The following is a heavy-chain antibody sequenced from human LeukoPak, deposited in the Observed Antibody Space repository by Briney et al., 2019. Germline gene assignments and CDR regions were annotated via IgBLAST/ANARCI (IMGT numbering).Heavy chain of an antibody. J-gene: IGHJ4*02. CDR2: IRYDGSNK. D-gene: IGHD1-14*01. Sequence: PGGSLRLSCAASGFTFSSYGMHWVRQAPGKGLEWVAFIRYDGSNKYYADSVKGRFTISRDNSKNTLYLQMNSLRAEDTAVYYCAKDYLRPAVFDYWGQGTLVTVSS. CDR3: AKDYLRPAVFDY. V-gene: IGHV3-30*02. CDR1: GFTFSSYG.